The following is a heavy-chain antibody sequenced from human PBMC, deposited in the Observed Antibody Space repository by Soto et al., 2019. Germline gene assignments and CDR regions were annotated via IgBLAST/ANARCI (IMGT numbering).Heavy chain of an antibody. V-gene: IGHV4-4*02. CDR2: AYHNGLA. Sequence: SETLSLTCAVSGDSVTSNVWWSWVRQPPGKGLEWIGEAYHNGLADYNPSLKSRVTMSVDTSKNEFSLKLTSLTAADTAIYYCARDAAVPGESDRFDYWGQGTLVTVSS. D-gene: IGHD6-19*01. J-gene: IGHJ4*02. CDR3: ARDAAVPGESDRFDY. CDR1: GDSVTSNVW.